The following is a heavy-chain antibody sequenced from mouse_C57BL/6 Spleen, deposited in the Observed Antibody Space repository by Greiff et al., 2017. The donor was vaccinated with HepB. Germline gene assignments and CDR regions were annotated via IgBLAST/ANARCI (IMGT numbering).Heavy chain of an antibody. V-gene: IGHV1-81*01. D-gene: IGHD4-1*01. CDR3: ARSRTGYWYFDV. Sequence: VQLQESGAELARPGASVKLSCKASGYTFTSYGISWVKQRTGQGLEWIGEIYPRSGNTYYNEKFKGKATLTADKSSSTAYMELRSLTSEDSAVYFCARSRTGYWYFDVWGTGTTVTVSS. CDR2: IYPRSGNT. J-gene: IGHJ1*03. CDR1: GYTFTSYG.